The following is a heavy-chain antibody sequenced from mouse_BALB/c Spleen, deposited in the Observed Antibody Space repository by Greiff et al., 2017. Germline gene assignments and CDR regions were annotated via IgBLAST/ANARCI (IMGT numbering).Heavy chain of an antibody. V-gene: IGHV5-9-4*01. CDR2: ISSGGSYT. D-gene: IGHD1-1*02. CDR1: GFTFSSYA. J-gene: IGHJ3*01. Sequence: EVQRVESGGGLVKPGGSLKLSCAASGFTFSSYAMSWVRQSPEKRLEWVAEISSGGSYTYYPDTVTGRFTISRDNAKNTLYLEMSSLGSEDTAMYYCARGEVAWFAYWGQGTLVTVSA. CDR3: ARGEVAWFAY.